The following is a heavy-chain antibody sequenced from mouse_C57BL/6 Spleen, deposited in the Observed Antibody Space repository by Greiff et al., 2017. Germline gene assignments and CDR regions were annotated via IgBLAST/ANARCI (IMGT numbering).Heavy chain of an antibody. D-gene: IGHD1-1*01. J-gene: IGHJ2*01. CDR2: IDPSDSYT. CDR3: VYGSSHDY. CDR1: GYTFTSYW. V-gene: IGHV1-59*01. Sequence: QVQLQQSGAELVRPGTSVKLSCKASGYTFTSYWMHWVKQRPGQGLEWIGVIDPSDSYTNYNQKFKGKATLTVDTSSSTAYMQLSSLTSEDSAIYYCVYGSSHDYWGQGTTLTVSS.